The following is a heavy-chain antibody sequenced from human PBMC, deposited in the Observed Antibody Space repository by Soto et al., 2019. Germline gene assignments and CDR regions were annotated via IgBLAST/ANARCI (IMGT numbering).Heavy chain of an antibody. V-gene: IGHV3-30-3*01. CDR3: ARDPFSKVWSQTFGY. CDR2: ISYDGSNK. CDR1: GFTFSSYA. J-gene: IGHJ4*02. D-gene: IGHD3-16*01. Sequence: QVQLVESGGGVVQPGRSLRLSCAASGFTFSSYAMHWVRQAPGKGLEWVAVISYDGSNKYYADSVKGRFTISRDNSKNTLYLQMNSLRAEDTAVYYCARDPFSKVWSQTFGYWGQGTLVTVSS.